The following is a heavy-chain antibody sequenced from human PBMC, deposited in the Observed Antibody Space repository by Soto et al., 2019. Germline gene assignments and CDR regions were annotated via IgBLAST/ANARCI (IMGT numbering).Heavy chain of an antibody. V-gene: IGHV4-34*01. CDR1: GGSFSGYY. CDR2: INHSGST. D-gene: IGHD2-8*01. J-gene: IGHJ6*03. Sequence: SETLSLTCAVYGGSFSGYYWSWIRQPPGKGLEWIGEINHSGSTNYNPSLKSRVTISVDTSKNQFSLKLSSVTAADTAVYYCARVERVDIVLMVYAMDPYYYYMDVWGKGTTVTVSS. CDR3: ARVERVDIVLMVYAMDPYYYYMDV.